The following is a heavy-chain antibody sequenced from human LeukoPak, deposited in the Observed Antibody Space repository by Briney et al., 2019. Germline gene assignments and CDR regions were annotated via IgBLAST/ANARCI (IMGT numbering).Heavy chain of an antibody. CDR1: GFIYSNYW. D-gene: IGHD6-6*01. CDR3: ARIYRSTSGYCFDH. Sequence: GGSLRLSCAASGFIYSNYWTSWVRRAPGKGLEWVANIKQDGSEKYYVDSLKGRFTISRDNANNSLSLQMNSLRAEDTSVYYCARIYRSTSGYCFDHWGQGTLVTVSS. V-gene: IGHV3-7*01. CDR2: IKQDGSEK. J-gene: IGHJ4*02.